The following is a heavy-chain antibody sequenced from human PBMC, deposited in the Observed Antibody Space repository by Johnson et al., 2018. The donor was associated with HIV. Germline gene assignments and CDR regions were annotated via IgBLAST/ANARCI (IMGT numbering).Heavy chain of an antibody. J-gene: IGHJ3*01. CDR2: LYSGGNT. CDR3: ARDGESQQLPLGDALDV. CDR1: GFSVSDSY. Sequence: MHLVESGGGVVQPGRSLRLSCGASGFSVSDSYMNWVRQAPGQGLEWVSVLYSGGNTYYADSVRGRFTISRDTSKNTLYLQMSSLKVEDTALYYCARDGESQQLPLGDALDVWGRGTMVIVSS. V-gene: IGHV3-66*01. D-gene: IGHD6-13*01.